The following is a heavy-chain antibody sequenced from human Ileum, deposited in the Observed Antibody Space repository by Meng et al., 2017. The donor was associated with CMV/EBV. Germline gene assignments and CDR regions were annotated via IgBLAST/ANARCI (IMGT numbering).Heavy chain of an antibody. D-gene: IGHD4-11*01. CDR2: MYNIGGT. CDR1: GFTVSNSF. Sequence: GGSLRLSCAASGFTVSNSFVAWVRQPPGKGLEWVSVMYNIGGTYYADSVRGRFAISRDNSKNTVFLQMNSLRVDDTAVYFCARADLHTHMDVWGHGTTVTVSS. J-gene: IGHJ6*02. CDR3: ARADLHTHMDV. V-gene: IGHV3-53*03.